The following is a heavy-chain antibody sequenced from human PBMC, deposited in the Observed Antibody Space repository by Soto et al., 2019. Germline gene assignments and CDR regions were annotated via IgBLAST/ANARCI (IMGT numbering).Heavy chain of an antibody. V-gene: IGHV1-8*01. CDR2: MNPNSGNT. D-gene: IGHD6-19*01. J-gene: IGHJ4*02. CDR3: AKERSSGWSFDF. Sequence: GASVEVSCKDSGYTFTSYDIYWVRQDTGQGIEWMGWMNPNSGNTGYAQKFQGRVTMTRNTSISTAYMELSSLRSEDTAVYYCAKERSSGWSFDFWGQGTLVTVSS. CDR1: GYTFTSYD.